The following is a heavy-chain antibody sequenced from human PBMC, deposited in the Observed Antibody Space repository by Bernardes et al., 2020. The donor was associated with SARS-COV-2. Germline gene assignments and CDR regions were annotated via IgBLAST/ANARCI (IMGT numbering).Heavy chain of an antibody. D-gene: IGHD2-2*01. CDR2: ISYEASTK. CDR1: GFTFSRFG. Sequence: GGSLRLSCAASGFTFSRFGIHWFRQAPGKGLEWVSHISYEASTKKYADSVKGRFITSRDNSNNTLFLQINSLRAEDTAVYYCVRSSSDFDYWGQGTLVTVSS. J-gene: IGHJ4*02. CDR3: VRSSSDFDY. V-gene: IGHV3-30*03.